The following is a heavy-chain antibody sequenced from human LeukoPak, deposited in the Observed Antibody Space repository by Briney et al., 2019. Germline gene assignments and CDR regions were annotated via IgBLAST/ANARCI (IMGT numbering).Heavy chain of an antibody. J-gene: IGHJ4*02. V-gene: IGHV4-59*04. Sequence: SETLSLTCTVSGGSISSYYWSWIRQPPGKGLEWIGSIYHSGSTYYNPSLKSRVTISVDTSKNQFSLKLSSVTAADTAVYYCSTGSGSYYNLDYWGQGTLVTVSS. CDR3: STGSGSYYNLDY. CDR1: GGSISSYY. D-gene: IGHD3-10*01. CDR2: IYHSGST.